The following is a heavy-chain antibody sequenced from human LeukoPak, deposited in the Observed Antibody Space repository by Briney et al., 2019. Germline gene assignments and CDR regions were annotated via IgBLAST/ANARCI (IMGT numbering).Heavy chain of an antibody. D-gene: IGHD5-12*01. V-gene: IGHV3-48*04. J-gene: IGHJ4*02. CDR1: GFTFNTYA. CDR2: IRSSSSII. Sequence: GGSLRLSCAASGFTFNTYAMNWIRQAPGKGLEWVSFIRSSSSIIHYAGSVKGRFTISRDNAKNSLYLQMNSLRAEDTAVYYCASDPKGSGYEFDYWGQGTLVTISS. CDR3: ASDPKGSGYEFDY.